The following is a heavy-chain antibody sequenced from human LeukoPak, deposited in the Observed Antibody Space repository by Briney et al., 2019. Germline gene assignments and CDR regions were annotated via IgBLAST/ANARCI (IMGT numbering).Heavy chain of an antibody. V-gene: IGHV3-23*01. CDR2: IVASSGST. CDR1: GFSLSNSA. CDR3: AKGAYDYIEMGYFDY. Sequence: AGGSLRLSCAASGFSLSNSAMSWVRQAPGKGLEWLSLIVASSGSTFYADSVKGRFTISRGNSKNTLYLQMNSLRADDTAVYYCAKGAYDYIEMGYFDYWGQGTLVTVSS. D-gene: IGHD5-12*01. J-gene: IGHJ4*02.